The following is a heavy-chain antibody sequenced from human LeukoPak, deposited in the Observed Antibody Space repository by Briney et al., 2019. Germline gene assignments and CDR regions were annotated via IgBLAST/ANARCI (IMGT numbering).Heavy chain of an antibody. Sequence: GGSLRLSCAASGFTFSSYGMHWVRQAPGKGLEWVAFIRYDGSNKYYADSVKGRFTISRDNSKNTLYLQMNSLRAEDTAVYYCAKDRGDTIQPWEPYYMDVWGKGTTVTVSS. D-gene: IGHD5-18*01. J-gene: IGHJ6*03. V-gene: IGHV3-30*02. CDR3: AKDRGDTIQPWEPYYMDV. CDR1: GFTFSSYG. CDR2: IRYDGSNK.